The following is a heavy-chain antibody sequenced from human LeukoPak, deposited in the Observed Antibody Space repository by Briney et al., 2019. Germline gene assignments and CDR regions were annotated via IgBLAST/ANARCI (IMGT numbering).Heavy chain of an antibody. CDR1: GVTFDSSD. CDR2: IIPIFGTP. D-gene: IGHD1-26*01. Sequence: SVKVSCKASGVTFDSSDISWVRQAPGQVLEWMGGIIPIFGTPDYAQKFQDRLTITADKSTSTAYMELSSLRSEDTAVYYCARVAMSGIGSDDFWGQGTLVTASS. J-gene: IGHJ4*02. CDR3: ARVAMSGIGSDDF. V-gene: IGHV1-69*06.